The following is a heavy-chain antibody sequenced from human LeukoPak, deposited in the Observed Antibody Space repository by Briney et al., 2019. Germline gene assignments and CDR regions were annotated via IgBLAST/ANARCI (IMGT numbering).Heavy chain of an antibody. CDR1: GFTFSSYW. CDR2: ISIDGSST. D-gene: IGHD3-22*01. CDR3: ARADSPDSSGYRRYFFDY. Sequence: GGSLRLSCAASGFTFSSYWMHWVRQAPGKGLVWVSRISIDGSSTTYAESVKGRFTISRDNAKNTLYLQMNSLRAEDTAVYYCARADSPDSSGYRRYFFDYWGQGTLVTVSS. V-gene: IGHV3-74*01. J-gene: IGHJ4*02.